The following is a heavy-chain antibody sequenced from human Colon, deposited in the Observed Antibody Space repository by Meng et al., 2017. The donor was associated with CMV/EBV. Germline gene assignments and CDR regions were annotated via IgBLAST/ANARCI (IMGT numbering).Heavy chain of an antibody. J-gene: IGHJ4*02. Sequence: GSLRLSCTVSGAFIRGFYWNWIRQAPGKGLEWIGYVYNSVSTNYNPSLKSRVTISADTSKNQFSLRLTAVTAADTAVYYCARESLVGANWGQGTLVTVSS. CDR1: GAFIRGFY. D-gene: IGHD3-10*01. CDR3: ARESLVGAN. V-gene: IGHV4-4*08. CDR2: VYNSVST.